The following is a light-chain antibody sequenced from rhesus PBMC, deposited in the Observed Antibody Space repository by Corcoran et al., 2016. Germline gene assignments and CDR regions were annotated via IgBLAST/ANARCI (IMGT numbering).Light chain of an antibody. J-gene: IGKJ3*01. V-gene: IGKV3-31*02. CDR1: QSVSNY. Sequence: EIVMTQSPATLSLSPGETATMSCRSSQSVSNYLAWYQQKPGQAPSFLINGASSMAIGTPDRVSGSGVGTAFTLPIISLEPADYAVYYFQEKSNSITFRPGTKLDMK. CDR3: QEKSNSIT. CDR2: GAS.